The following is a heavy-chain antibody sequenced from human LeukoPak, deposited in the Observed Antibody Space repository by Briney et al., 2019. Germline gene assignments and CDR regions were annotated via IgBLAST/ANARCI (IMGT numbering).Heavy chain of an antibody. J-gene: IGHJ6*03. CDR2: IWYDGSDK. CDR3: ARAMLEPPYYYYYYYMDV. V-gene: IGHV3-33*01. CDR1: GFIFRNYG. D-gene: IGHD1-1*01. Sequence: PGGSLRLSCAASGFIFRNYGMHWVRQAPGKGLEWVAVIWYDGSDKYYRDSVKGRFTISRDNSNNTLYLQMSSLRAEDTAVYYCARAMLEPPYYYYYYYMDVWGKGTTVTVSS.